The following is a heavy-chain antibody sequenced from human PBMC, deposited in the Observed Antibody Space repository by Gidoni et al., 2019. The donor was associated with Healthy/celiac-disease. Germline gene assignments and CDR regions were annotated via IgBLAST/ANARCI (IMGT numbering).Heavy chain of an antibody. J-gene: IGHJ2*01. CDR2: IIPILGIA. CDR3: ARDLSAVVTAIVRHPGKPNWYFDL. D-gene: IGHD2-21*02. V-gene: IGHV1-69*04. CDR1: GGTFSSSA. Sequence: QVQLVQSGAEVKKPGSSVKVSCKASGGTFSSSAISWVRQAPGQGLEWMGRIIPILGIANYAQKFQGRVTITADKSTSTAYMELSSLRSEDTAVYYCARDLSAVVTAIVRHPGKPNWYFDLWGRGTLVTVSS.